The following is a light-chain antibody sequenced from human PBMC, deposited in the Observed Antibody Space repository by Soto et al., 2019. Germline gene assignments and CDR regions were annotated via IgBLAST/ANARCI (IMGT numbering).Light chain of an antibody. CDR2: GAS. CDR3: QQYGTSPPYT. CDR1: QIVNSGY. J-gene: IGKJ2*01. Sequence: EIVLTQSPGTLSLSPGERATLSCRASQIVNSGYLAWYQHKPGQAPRLLIFGASSRAPGIPDRFSGSGSGTDFTLTISRLEPEDFAVYYCQQYGTSPPYTFGQGTKLEIK. V-gene: IGKV3-20*01.